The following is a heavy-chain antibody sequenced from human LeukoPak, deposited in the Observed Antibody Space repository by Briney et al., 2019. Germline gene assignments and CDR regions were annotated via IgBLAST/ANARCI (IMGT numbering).Heavy chain of an antibody. Sequence: PSETLSLTCTVSGYSISSGYYWGWIRQPPGKGLEWIGSIYHSGSTYYNPSLKSRVTISVDTSKNQFSLKLSSVTAADTAVYYCARGNYQPLQDVWGKGTTVTVSS. J-gene: IGHJ6*04. CDR2: IYHSGST. D-gene: IGHD2-2*01. CDR3: ARGNYQPLQDV. V-gene: IGHV4-38-2*02. CDR1: GYSISSGYY.